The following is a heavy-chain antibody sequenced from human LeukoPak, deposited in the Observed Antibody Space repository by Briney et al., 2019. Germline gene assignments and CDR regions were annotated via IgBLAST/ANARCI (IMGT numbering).Heavy chain of an antibody. J-gene: IGHJ4*02. CDR2: INRSGVST. D-gene: IGHD2-15*01. CDR3: ARESAPSGYGAGVDY. V-gene: IGHV1-46*01. Sequence: GASVKVSCKASGNTFTSHYMHWVRQAPGQGLEWMGVINRSGVSTSYAQKFQGRVTMTRDTSTSTVYMELSSLTSEDTAVYYCARESAPSGYGAGVDYWGQGTLVTVFS. CDR1: GNTFTSHY.